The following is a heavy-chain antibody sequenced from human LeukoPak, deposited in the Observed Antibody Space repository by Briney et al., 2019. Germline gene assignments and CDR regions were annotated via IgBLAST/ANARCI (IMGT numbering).Heavy chain of an antibody. D-gene: IGHD6-19*01. CDR2: ITSSGGST. CDR3: AKDLDSSGRPDP. Sequence: GGSLRLSCAGSGFTFSSYAMSWVRQAPGKGLEWVSAITSSGGSTYYADSVKGRFTISRDNSKSTLYLQMNSLRAEDTAVYYCAKDLDSSGRPDPWGQGTLVTVSS. J-gene: IGHJ5*02. V-gene: IGHV3-23*01. CDR1: GFTFSSYA.